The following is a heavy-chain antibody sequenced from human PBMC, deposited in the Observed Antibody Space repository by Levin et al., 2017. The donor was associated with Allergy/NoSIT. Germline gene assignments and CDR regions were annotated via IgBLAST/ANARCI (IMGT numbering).Heavy chain of an antibody. Sequence: PSQTLSLTCTVSGGSISSGGYYWSWIRQHPGKGLEWIGYIYYSGSTYYNPSLKSRVTISVDTSKNQFSLKLSSVTAADTAVYYCARENGGWLQLSYAYFDYWGQGTLVTVSS. J-gene: IGHJ4*02. CDR3: ARENGGWLQLSYAYFDY. CDR2: IYYSGST. D-gene: IGHD5-24*01. CDR1: GGSISSGGYY. V-gene: IGHV4-31*03.